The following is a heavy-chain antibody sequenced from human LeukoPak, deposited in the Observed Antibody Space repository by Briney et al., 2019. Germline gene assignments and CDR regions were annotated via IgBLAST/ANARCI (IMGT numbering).Heavy chain of an antibody. CDR2: IRYDGSNK. Sequence: GGSLRLSCAASGFTFSSYGMHWVRQAPGKGLEWVAFIRYDGSNKYYADSVKGRFTISRDNSKNTLYLQMNSLRAEDTAVYYCAKGPLIRNWFDPWGQGILVTVSS. V-gene: IGHV3-30*02. CDR3: AKGPLIRNWFDP. J-gene: IGHJ5*02. CDR1: GFTFSSYG. D-gene: IGHD2-21*01.